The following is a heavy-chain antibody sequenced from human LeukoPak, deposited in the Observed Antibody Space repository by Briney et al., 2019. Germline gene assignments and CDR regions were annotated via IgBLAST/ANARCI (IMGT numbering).Heavy chain of an antibody. D-gene: IGHD5-24*01. CDR2: ISGRGGST. J-gene: IGHJ4*02. CDR3: AKDNRGMEATPFDY. CDR1: GFTFSSYA. Sequence: GGSLRLSCAASGFTFSSYAMSWVRQAPGKGLEWVSAISGRGGSTYYADSVKGRFTISRDNSKNTLYLQMNSLRAEDTAVYYCAKDNRGMEATPFDYWGQGTLVTVSS. V-gene: IGHV3-23*01.